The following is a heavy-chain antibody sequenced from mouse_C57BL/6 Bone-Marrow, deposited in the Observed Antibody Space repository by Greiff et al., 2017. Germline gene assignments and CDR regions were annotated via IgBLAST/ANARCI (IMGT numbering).Heavy chain of an antibody. J-gene: IGHJ1*03. CDR3: TRPPNSLWYFDV. D-gene: IGHD4-1*01. Sequence: VQLQQSGAELVRPGASVKLSCTASGFNIKDYYMHWVKQRPEQGLEWIGRIDPEDGDTEYAPKFQGKATMTADTSSNTAYLQLSSLTSEDTAVYYCTRPPNSLWYFDVWGTGTTVTVSS. CDR2: IDPEDGDT. CDR1: GFNIKDYY. V-gene: IGHV14-1*01.